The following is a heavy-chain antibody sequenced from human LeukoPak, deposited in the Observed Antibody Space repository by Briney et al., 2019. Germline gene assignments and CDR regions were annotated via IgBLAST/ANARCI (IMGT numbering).Heavy chain of an antibody. CDR1: GFTFSNYG. CDR2: IQYDGSNK. CDR3: ARDPKPNPYYYDSTTYGMDV. V-gene: IGHV3-30*02. Sequence: GGSLRLSCAASGFTFSNYGMHWVRQAPGKGLEWVAFIQYDGSNKYYADSVKGRFTISRDNAKNSLYLQMNSLRAEDTAVYYCARDPKPNPYYYDSTTYGMDVWGQGTTVTVSS. D-gene: IGHD3-22*01. J-gene: IGHJ6*02.